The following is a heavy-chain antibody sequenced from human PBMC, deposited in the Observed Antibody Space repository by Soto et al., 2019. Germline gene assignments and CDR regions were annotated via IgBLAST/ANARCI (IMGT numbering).Heavy chain of an antibody. D-gene: IGHD3-3*01. CDR1: GGSFSGYY. V-gene: IGHV4-34*01. CDR2: INHSGST. J-gene: IGHJ1*01. CDR3: ARVGTDTIFGVDEYFQH. Sequence: SETLSLTCAVYGGSFSGYYWSWIRQPPGKGLEWIGEINHSGSTNYNPSLKSRVTISVDTSKNQFSLKLSSVTAADTAVYYCARVGTDTIFGVDEYFQHWGQGTLVTVSS.